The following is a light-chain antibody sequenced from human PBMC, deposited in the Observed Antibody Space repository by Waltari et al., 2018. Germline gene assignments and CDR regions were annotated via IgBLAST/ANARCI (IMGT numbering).Light chain of an antibody. CDR1: SSNIGAGYD. CDR2: GTR. V-gene: IGLV1-40*01. Sequence: QSVLTQPPSVSGAPGQRVTISCTGSSSNIGAGYDVHWYQQLPGTAPNLRIYGTRNGPTGVPDRLSGSKSGTSASLAITGLQAEDEADYYCQSYDSSLSGSRVFGGGTKLTVL. J-gene: IGLJ3*02. CDR3: QSYDSSLSGSRV.